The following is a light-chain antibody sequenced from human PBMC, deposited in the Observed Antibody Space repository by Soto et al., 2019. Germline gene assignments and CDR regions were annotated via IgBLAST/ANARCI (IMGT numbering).Light chain of an antibody. CDR2: DAS. J-gene: IGKJ2*01. CDR3: QQDYTPPTHT. Sequence: DIQMTQSPSSLSASVGDRVTLTCRASQTISIYLNWYQKKPGEAPTLLISDASSLQSGVPSRFSGRGFGTEFTLTISNVQPEDFATYFCQQDYTPPTHTFGQGTKLEIK. CDR1: QTISIY. V-gene: IGKV1-39*01.